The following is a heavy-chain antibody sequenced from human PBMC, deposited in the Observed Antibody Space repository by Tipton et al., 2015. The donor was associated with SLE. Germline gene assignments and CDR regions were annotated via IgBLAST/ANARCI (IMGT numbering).Heavy chain of an antibody. J-gene: IGHJ5*02. D-gene: IGHD2-2*01. CDR2: MYYSGST. V-gene: IGHV4-59*08. CDR1: GVSISTYY. CDR3: ARSVTPAAIGWFDP. Sequence: TLSLTCSVSGVSISTYYWSWIRQPPGKGLEWIGYMYYSGSTYYTPSLRSRVTISLDTSMNQFSLDLSSVTAADTAVYYCARSVTPAAIGWFDPWGQGTLVTVSS.